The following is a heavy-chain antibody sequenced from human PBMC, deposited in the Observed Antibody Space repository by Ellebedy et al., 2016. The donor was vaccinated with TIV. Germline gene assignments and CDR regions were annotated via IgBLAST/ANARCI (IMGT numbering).Heavy chain of an antibody. V-gene: IGHV4-59*01. D-gene: IGHD4-17*01. CDR1: NGSISGSF. Sequence: MPSETLSLTCTVSNGSISGSFWSWVRRPPGKGLEWIGYVYYSGIANYNPSLKSRLTISVDTSRNQFSLRLTSVTAADTALYYCARSTYGGGLDYWGQGTLVTVSS. CDR2: VYYSGIA. CDR3: ARSTYGGGLDY. J-gene: IGHJ4*02.